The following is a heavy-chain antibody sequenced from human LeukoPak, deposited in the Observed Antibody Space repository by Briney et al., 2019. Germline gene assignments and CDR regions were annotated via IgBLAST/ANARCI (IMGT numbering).Heavy chain of an antibody. D-gene: IGHD5-12*01. CDR1: GFTFSSYA. V-gene: IGHV3-23*01. Sequence: GGSLRLSCAASGFTFSSYAINWVRQAPGKGLEWVSAISGGGGNIYDADSVKGRFTISRDNSKNTLYLQKNSLKAEDTTVYYCAKALRDYSGYDYVYYYYGMDVWGQGTTVTVSS. CDR3: AKALRDYSGYDYVYYYYGMDV. J-gene: IGHJ6*02. CDR2: ISGGGGNI.